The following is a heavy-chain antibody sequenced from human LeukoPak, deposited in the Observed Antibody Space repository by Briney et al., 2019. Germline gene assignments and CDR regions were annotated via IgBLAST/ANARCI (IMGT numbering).Heavy chain of an antibody. CDR1: GGSISSYY. CDR2: IYYSGST. CDR3: ARAVGYSSSWHFDY. V-gene: IGHV4-59*01. J-gene: IGHJ4*02. D-gene: IGHD6-13*01. Sequence: SETLSLTCTVPGGSISSYYWSWIRQPPGKGLEWIGYIYYSGSTNYNPSLKSRVTISVDTSKNQFSLKLSSVTAADTAVYYCARAVGYSSSWHFDYWGQGTLVTVSS.